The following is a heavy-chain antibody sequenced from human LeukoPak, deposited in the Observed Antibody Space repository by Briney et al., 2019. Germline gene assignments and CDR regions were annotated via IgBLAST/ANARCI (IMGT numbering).Heavy chain of an antibody. CDR3: ARGSGWHRLDY. CDR2: INHSGST. J-gene: IGHJ4*02. V-gene: IGHV4-34*01. Sequence: TSETLSLTCAVYGGSFSDYYWSWIRQPPGKGLEWIGEINHSGSTNYNPSLKSRVTISVDTSKNQFSLKLSSVTAADTAVYYCARGSGWHRLDYWGQGTLVTVSS. D-gene: IGHD6-19*01. CDR1: GGSFSDYY.